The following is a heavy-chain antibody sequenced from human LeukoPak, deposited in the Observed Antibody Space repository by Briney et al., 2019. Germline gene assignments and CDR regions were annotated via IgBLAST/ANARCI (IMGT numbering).Heavy chain of an antibody. D-gene: IGHD6-13*01. CDR1: GFTFSSYD. CDR3: VRASRAAAGEFDY. CDR2: IGIAGDT. J-gene: IGHJ4*02. Sequence: GGSLRLSCAASGFTFSSYDMHWIRQSTGKGLEWVSGIGIAGDTYHVDSVKGRFTISRENAKNSLYLQMNSLRAGDTAVYYCVRASRAAAGEFDYWGQGTLVTVSS. V-gene: IGHV3-13*01.